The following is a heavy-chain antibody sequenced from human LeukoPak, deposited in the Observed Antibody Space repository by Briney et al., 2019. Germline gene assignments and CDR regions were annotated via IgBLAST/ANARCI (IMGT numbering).Heavy chain of an antibody. CDR3: AREVATIEGLDY. CDR2: ISYDGSNI. D-gene: IGHD5-12*01. J-gene: IGHJ4*02. CDR1: GFTFSSYA. V-gene: IGHV3-30-3*01. Sequence: QPGRSLRLSCAASGFTFSSYAMHWVRQAPGKGLEWVAVISYDGSNIYYADSVKGRFTISRDNSKNTLYLQMNSLRAEDTAVYYCAREVATIEGLDYWGQGTLVTVSS.